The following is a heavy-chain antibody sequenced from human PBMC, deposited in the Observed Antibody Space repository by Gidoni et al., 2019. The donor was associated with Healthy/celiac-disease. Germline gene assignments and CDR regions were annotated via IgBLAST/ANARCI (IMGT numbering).Heavy chain of an antibody. CDR3: ARGDDSSGWSTSHGYFQH. V-gene: IGHV4-39*01. D-gene: IGHD6-19*01. Sequence: QLQLQESGPGLVKPSETLSLTCTGSGCSLSSHSYSWGWLRQPPGKGLEWIGSIYYSGSSYYNPSLKSRVTISVDTSKNQFSLKLSSVTAADTAVYYCARGDDSSGWSTSHGYFQHWGQGTLVTVSS. J-gene: IGHJ1*01. CDR1: GCSLSSHSYS. CDR2: IYYSGSS.